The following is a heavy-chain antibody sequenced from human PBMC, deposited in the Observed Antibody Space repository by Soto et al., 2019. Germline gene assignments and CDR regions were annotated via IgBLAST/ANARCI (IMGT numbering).Heavy chain of an antibody. CDR1: GGSVSSGSYY. V-gene: IGHV4-61*01. CDR2: IYYSGST. J-gene: IGHJ4*02. Sequence: QVQLQESGPGLVKPSETLSLTCTVSGGSVSSGSYYWSWIRQPPGKGLEWIGYIYYSGSTNYNPSLKSRVTISVDTSKNQFSLKLSSVTAADTAVYYCAREARDIVVVDQLHPGYYFDYWGQGTLVTVSS. CDR3: AREARDIVVVDQLHPGYYFDY. D-gene: IGHD2-15*01.